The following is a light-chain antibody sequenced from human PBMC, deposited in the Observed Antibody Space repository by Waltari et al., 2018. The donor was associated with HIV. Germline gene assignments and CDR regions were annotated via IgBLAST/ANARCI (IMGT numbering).Light chain of an antibody. CDR2: EDS. Sequence: SYELTQPPSVSVSPGQTARITCSGDTLPKKYAHWYQQKSGQAPVLVIYEDSKRPSGIPGRFSGSSSGTMAILTISGAQVEDEADYYCYSTESNGNHRVFGGGTKLTVL. V-gene: IGLV3-10*01. CDR1: TLPKKY. CDR3: YSTESNGNHRV. J-gene: IGLJ3*02.